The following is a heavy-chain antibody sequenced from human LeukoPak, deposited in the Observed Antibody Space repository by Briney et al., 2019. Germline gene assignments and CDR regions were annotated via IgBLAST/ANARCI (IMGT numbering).Heavy chain of an antibody. CDR3: ARGGKGDAFWTTYYTIDY. D-gene: IGHD3/OR15-3a*01. J-gene: IGHJ4*02. CDR1: GYTFTSYY. Sequence: ASVTVSCKASGYTFTSYYMHWVRQAPGQGLEWMGIINPSGGSTSYAQKFQGRVTMTRDTSKNQFSLNLSSVTAADTAVYYCARGGKGDAFWTTYYTIDYWGQGTLVTVSS. CDR2: INPSGGST. V-gene: IGHV1-46*01.